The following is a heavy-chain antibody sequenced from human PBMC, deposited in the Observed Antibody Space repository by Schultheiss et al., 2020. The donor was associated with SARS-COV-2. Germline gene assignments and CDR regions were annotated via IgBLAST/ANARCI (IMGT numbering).Heavy chain of an antibody. CDR2: ISGNVHKT. CDR3: AKVNYFDRSGYYPHSAMDV. D-gene: IGHD3-22*01. CDR1: GFTFDTYA. J-gene: IGHJ6*02. Sequence: GGSLRLSCAASGFTFDTYAMSWVRQAPGKGLEWVSGISGNVHKTYNADSVKGRFTISRDNSKNTLYLEMNSLRAEDTAVYYCAKVNYFDRSGYYPHSAMDVWGQGTTVTVSS. V-gene: IGHV3-23*01.